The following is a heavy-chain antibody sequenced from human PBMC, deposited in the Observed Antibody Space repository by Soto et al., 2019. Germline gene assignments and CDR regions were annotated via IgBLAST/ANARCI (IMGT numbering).Heavy chain of an antibody. CDR2: ISSNGGST. Sequence: GGSLRLSCSVSGSTFNSYAMHWVRQAPGKGLQYVSSISSNGGSTYYADSVKGRFIISRDNSKNTLYLQMSGLRGEDTAVYYCVKDRYVDYWGQGTLVTVSS. V-gene: IGHV3-64D*06. CDR3: VKDRYVDY. CDR1: GSTFNSYA. J-gene: IGHJ4*02.